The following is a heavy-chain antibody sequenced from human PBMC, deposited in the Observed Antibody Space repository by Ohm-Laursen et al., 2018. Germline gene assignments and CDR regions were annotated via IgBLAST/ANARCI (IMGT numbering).Heavy chain of an antibody. CDR3: ARHVVVVPAARFRWFDP. J-gene: IGHJ5*02. CDR1: GGSISSYY. CDR2: IYYSGST. V-gene: IGHV4-59*08. D-gene: IGHD2-2*01. Sequence: TLSLTWAVSGGSISSYYWSWIRQPPGKGLEWIGYIYYSGSTNYNPSLKSRVTISVDTSKNQFSLKLSSVTAADTAVYYCARHVVVVPAARFRWFDPWGQGTLVTVSS.